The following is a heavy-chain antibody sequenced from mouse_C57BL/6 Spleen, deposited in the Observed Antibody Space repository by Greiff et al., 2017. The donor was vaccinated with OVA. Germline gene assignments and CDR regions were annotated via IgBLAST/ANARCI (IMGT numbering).Heavy chain of an antibody. D-gene: IGHD2-12*01. CDR3: ARGLLYLYFDY. CDR1: GYTFTDYY. Sequence: EVQLQQSGPELVKPGASVKISCKASGYTFTDYYMNWVKQSHGKSLEWIGDINPNNGGTSYNQKFKGKATLTVDKSSSTAYMELRSLTSEDSAVYYCARGLLYLYFDYWGKGTTLTVSS. V-gene: IGHV1-26*01. CDR2: INPNNGGT. J-gene: IGHJ2*01.